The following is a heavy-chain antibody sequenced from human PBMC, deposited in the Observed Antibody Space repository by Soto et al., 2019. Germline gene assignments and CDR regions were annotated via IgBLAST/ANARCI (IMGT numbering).Heavy chain of an antibody. Sequence: EVQLVESGGGLVQPGESLRLSCAASGLTFRSYWMHWVRQAPGKGLVWVSRINTDGSVAMYVDSVKGRFTISRDNAKNTLYLHMNSLRAEDTAVYYCVRDMQLWRLDSWGQGTXVTXS. V-gene: IGHV3-74*03. CDR3: VRDMQLWRLDS. CDR2: INTDGSVA. J-gene: IGHJ4*02. D-gene: IGHD2-21*01. CDR1: GLTFRSYW.